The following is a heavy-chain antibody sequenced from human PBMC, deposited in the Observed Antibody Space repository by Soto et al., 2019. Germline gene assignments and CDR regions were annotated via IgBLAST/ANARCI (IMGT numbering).Heavy chain of an antibody. V-gene: IGHV3-21*01. CDR2: ISSSSSYI. Sequence: GSLRLSCAASGFTFSSYSMNWVRQAPGKGLEWVSSISSSSSYIYYADSVKGRFTISRDNAKNSLYLQMNSLRAEDTAVYYCAGQSFWSGYYYDYWGQGTLVTVSS. J-gene: IGHJ4*02. CDR1: GFTFSSYS. CDR3: AGQSFWSGYYYDY. D-gene: IGHD3-3*01.